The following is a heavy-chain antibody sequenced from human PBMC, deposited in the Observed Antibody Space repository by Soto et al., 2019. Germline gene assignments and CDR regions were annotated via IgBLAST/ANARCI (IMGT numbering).Heavy chain of an antibody. CDR3: TIGMADPYYYDSSGYYCFDY. CDR1: GYSFTSYW. Sequence: GESLKISCKASGYSFTSYWIGWVRQAPGKGLEWVSAISGSGGSTYYADSVKGRFTISRDNSKNTLYLQMNSLRAEDTAVYYCTIGMADPYYYDSSGYYCFDYWGKGTLVTVSS. D-gene: IGHD3-22*01. V-gene: IGHV3-23*01. J-gene: IGHJ4*02. CDR2: ISGSGGST.